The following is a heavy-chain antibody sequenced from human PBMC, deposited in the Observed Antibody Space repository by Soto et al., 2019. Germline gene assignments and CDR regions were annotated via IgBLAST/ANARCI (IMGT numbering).Heavy chain of an antibody. Sequence: EVQVVEAGGGLVQPGGSLRLSCSASGFTFSNYALHWVRQAPGKGLEYVSGISSDGGSIFYADSVKGRFTISRDNSKNILYLLMTSLRADDTAVYSCGESRFGGTSGYFDSWGQGTLVTDSS. J-gene: IGHJ4*02. D-gene: IGHD2-15*01. CDR2: ISSDGGSI. V-gene: IGHV3-64D*08. CDR1: GFTFSNYA. CDR3: GESRFGGTSGYFDS.